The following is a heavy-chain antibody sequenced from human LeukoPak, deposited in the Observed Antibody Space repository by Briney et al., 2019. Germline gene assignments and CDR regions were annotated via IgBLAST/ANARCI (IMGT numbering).Heavy chain of an antibody. CDR1: GGTFSSYA. CDR2: IIPIFGTA. CDR3: ARDLGYYYDSSASQVGY. V-gene: IGHV1-69*01. J-gene: IGHJ4*02. Sequence: SVKVSCKASGGTFSSYAISWVRQAPGQGLEWMGGIIPIFGTANYAQKFQGRVTITADESTSTAYMELSSLRSEDTAVYYCARDLGYYYDSSASQVGYWGQGTLVTVSS. D-gene: IGHD3-22*01.